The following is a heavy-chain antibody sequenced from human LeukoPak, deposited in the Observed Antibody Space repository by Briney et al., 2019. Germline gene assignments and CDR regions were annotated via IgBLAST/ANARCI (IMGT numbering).Heavy chain of an antibody. V-gene: IGHV3-33*01. D-gene: IGHD3-22*01. CDR1: GFTFSTYA. Sequence: GGSLRLSCVASGFTFSTYAMYWVRQAPGKGLEWVAVIWYDGSHKYYADSVKGRFTISRDNSKNTLSLQMNSLRAEDTAMYYCARDLRLSSGYLLYYFDYWGQGTLVTVSP. CDR2: IWYDGSHK. CDR3: ARDLRLSSGYLLYYFDY. J-gene: IGHJ4*02.